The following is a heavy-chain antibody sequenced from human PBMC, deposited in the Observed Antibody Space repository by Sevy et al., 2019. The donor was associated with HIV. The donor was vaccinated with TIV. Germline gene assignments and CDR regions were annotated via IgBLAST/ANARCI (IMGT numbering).Heavy chain of an antibody. Sequence: GGSLRLSCAASGFTFSSYAMHWVRQAPGKGLEWVAVISYDGSNKYYADSVKGRFTISRDNSKNTLYPQMNSLRAEDTAVYYCARDWVLNYWGQGTLVTVSS. CDR1: GFTFSSYA. V-gene: IGHV3-30*04. D-gene: IGHD2-8*01. CDR2: ISYDGSNK. CDR3: ARDWVLNY. J-gene: IGHJ4*02.